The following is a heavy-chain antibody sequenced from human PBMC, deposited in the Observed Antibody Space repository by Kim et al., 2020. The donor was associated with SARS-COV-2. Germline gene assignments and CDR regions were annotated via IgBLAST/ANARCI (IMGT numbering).Heavy chain of an antibody. Sequence: GESLKISCKGSGYSFTSYWISWVRQMPGKGLEWMGRIDPSDSYTNYSPSFQGHVTISADKSISTAYLQWSSLKASDTAMYYCARHQSRITMVRGVSYEAYWGQGTLVTVSS. V-gene: IGHV5-10-1*01. CDR3: ARHQSRITMVRGVSYEAY. CDR1: GYSFTSYW. J-gene: IGHJ4*02. D-gene: IGHD3-10*01. CDR2: IDPSDSYT.